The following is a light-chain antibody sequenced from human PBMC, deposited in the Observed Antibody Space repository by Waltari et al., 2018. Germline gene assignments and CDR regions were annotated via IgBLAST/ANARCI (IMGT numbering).Light chain of an antibody. V-gene: IGLV1-47*01. CDR2: RNN. CDR3: AAWDDSLSGRV. J-gene: IGLJ3*02. CDR1: RSNTGNNY. Sequence: QSVLTQPPSASGTPGQRVTISCSGSRSNTGNNYVYWYQPLPGTAPKLLIYRNNQRPSGVPDRFSGSKSGTSASLAIRGLRSEDEADYYCAAWDDSLSGRVFGGGTKVTVL.